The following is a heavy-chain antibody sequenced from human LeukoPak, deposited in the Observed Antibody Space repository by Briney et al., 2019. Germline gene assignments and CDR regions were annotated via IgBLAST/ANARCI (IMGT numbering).Heavy chain of an antibody. CDR3: ARDLYYYDSSGYYSSEYFQH. Sequence: ASVKVSCKASGYTFTGYYMHWVRQAPGQGLEWMGWINPNSGGTNYAQKFQGRVTMTRDTSISTAYMELSRLRSDDTAVYYCARDLYYYDSSGYYSSEYFQHWGQGTLVTVSS. D-gene: IGHD3-22*01. V-gene: IGHV1-2*02. CDR1: GYTFTGYY. CDR2: INPNSGGT. J-gene: IGHJ1*01.